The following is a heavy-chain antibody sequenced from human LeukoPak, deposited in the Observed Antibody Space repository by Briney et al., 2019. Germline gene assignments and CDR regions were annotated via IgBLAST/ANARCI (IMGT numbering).Heavy chain of an antibody. CDR2: INSDGSST. CDR1: GFTFSSYW. CDR3: ARAFPSPYDAFDI. Sequence: GGSLRLSXAASGFTFSSYWMHWVRQAPGKGLVWVSRINSDGSSTSYADSVKGRFTISRDNAKNTLYLQMNSLRAEDTAVYYCARAFPSPYDAFDIWGQGTMVTVSS. D-gene: IGHD2-2*01. V-gene: IGHV3-74*01. J-gene: IGHJ3*02.